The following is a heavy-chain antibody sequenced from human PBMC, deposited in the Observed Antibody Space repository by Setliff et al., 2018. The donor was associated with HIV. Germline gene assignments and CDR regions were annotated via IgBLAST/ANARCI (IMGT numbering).Heavy chain of an antibody. CDR2: IYHSGST. V-gene: IGHV4-59*11. Sequence: ETLSLTCTVSGGSISSHYWSWIRQPPEKGLEWIGNIYHSGSTYYNPSLKSRLTISVDTYKNQFSLKLSSVTAADTAVYYCARVTPSSTVINYAFDYWGQGTLVTVSS. J-gene: IGHJ4*02. D-gene: IGHD4-17*01. CDR3: ARVTPSSTVINYAFDY. CDR1: GGSISSHY.